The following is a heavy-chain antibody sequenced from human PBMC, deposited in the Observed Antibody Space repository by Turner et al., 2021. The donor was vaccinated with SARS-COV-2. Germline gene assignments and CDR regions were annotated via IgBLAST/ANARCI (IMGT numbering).Heavy chain of an antibody. CDR3: ARARGYSSSWYGVDVPFDP. CDR1: GFTSSSYW. CDR2: MRQDGSEK. V-gene: IGHV3-7*01. D-gene: IGHD6-13*01. J-gene: IGHJ5*02. Sequence: EVQLVESGGGLVQPGGSLRLPCAASGFTSSSYWMSWVRQAPGKGLEWVANMRQDGSEKYYVDSVKGRFTISRDNAKNSLYLQMNSLRAEDTAVYYCARARGYSSSWYGVDVPFDPWGQGTLVTVSS.